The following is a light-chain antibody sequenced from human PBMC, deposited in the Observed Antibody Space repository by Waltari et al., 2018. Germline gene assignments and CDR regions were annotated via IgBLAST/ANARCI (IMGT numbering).Light chain of an antibody. V-gene: IGKV3-15*01. Sequence: EVVLTQSPDTLSVSPGDSDTLSCRASQSVGINLAWYQQKPGQAPRLLMYSISKRATGVPARFSGSGSGTQFTLTIGSLQSEDFAVYFCQHYNNWPLIAFGQGTRLESK. J-gene: IGKJ5*01. CDR3: QHYNNWPLIA. CDR1: QSVGIN. CDR2: SIS.